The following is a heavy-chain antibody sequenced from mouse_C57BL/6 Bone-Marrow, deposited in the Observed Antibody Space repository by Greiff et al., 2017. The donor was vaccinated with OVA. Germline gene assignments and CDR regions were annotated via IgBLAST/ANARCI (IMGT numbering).Heavy chain of an antibody. CDR1: GFTFSSYA. CDR3: ARSYYGSSYFWYFDV. CDR2: ISDGGSYT. D-gene: IGHD1-1*01. V-gene: IGHV5-4*01. J-gene: IGHJ1*03. Sequence: EVQRVESGGGLVKPGGSLKLSCAASGFTFSSYAMSWVRQTPEKRLEWVATISDGGSYTYYPDNVKGRFTISRDNAKNNLYLQMSHLKSEDTAMYYCARSYYGSSYFWYFDVWGTGTTVTVSS.